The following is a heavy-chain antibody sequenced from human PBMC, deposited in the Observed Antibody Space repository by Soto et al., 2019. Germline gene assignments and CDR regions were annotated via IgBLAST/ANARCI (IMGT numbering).Heavy chain of an antibody. CDR2: ISGRGDDT. J-gene: IGHJ4*02. Sequence: GGSLRLSCAASGFTFSSYAMSWVRQAPGKGLEWVSTISGRGDDTYYTDSVKGRFTISRDNSKNTLYVYMNSLRAEDTAVYYCARAQPTYSSSYFDYWGQGTLVTVSS. V-gene: IGHV3-23*01. D-gene: IGHD3-22*01. CDR1: GFTFSSYA. CDR3: ARAQPTYSSSYFDY.